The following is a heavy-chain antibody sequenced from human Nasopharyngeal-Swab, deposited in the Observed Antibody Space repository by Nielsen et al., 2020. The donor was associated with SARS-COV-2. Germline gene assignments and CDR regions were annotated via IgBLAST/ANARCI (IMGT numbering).Heavy chain of an antibody. CDR3: AKDRYCSGGACYFNGFDY. J-gene: IGHJ4*02. V-gene: IGHV3-23*01. CDR2: VSGSGGTT. D-gene: IGHD2-15*01. CDR1: GFTFSSYA. Sequence: GESLKISCAASGFTFSSYAMTWIRQASGKGLEWVSGVSGSGGTTKYADSVKGRFTISRDNSKNKLYLQMHSLRAEDTAVYYCAKDRYCSGGACYFNGFDYWGQGTLVTVSS.